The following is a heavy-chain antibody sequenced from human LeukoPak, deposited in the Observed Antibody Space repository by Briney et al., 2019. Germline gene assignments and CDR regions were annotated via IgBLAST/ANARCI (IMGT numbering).Heavy chain of an antibody. CDR2: IYTSGST. J-gene: IGHJ6*03. CDR3: AGDGVTTGPFYYYYYMDV. D-gene: IGHD4-11*01. Sequence: SETLSLTCTVSGGSLSSYYWSWIRQPAGKGLEWIGRIYTSGSTNYNPSLKSRVTISVDTSKNQFSLKLSSVTAADTAVYYCAGDGVTTGPFYYYYYMDVWGKGTTVTVSS. V-gene: IGHV4-4*07. CDR1: GGSLSSYY.